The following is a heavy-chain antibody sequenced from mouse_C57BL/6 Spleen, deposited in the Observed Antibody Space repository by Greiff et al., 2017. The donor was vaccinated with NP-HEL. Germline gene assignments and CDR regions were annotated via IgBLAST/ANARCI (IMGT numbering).Heavy chain of an antibody. Sequence: QVQLQQSGPGLVQPSQSLSITCTVSGFSLTSYGVHWVRQSPGKGLEWLGVIWSGGSTDYNAAFISRLSISKDNSKSQVFFKMNSLQADDTAIYYCARSSFAGFAYWGQGTLVTVSA. CDR2: IWSGGST. CDR1: GFSLTSYG. D-gene: IGHD1-2*01. V-gene: IGHV2-2*01. CDR3: ARSSFAGFAY. J-gene: IGHJ3*01.